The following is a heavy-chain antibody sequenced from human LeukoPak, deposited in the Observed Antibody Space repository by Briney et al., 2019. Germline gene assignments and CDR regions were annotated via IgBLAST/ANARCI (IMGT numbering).Heavy chain of an antibody. CDR3: TIPIDGYNSFDA. CDR2: INTNAGNP. J-gene: IGHJ5*02. D-gene: IGHD5-24*01. CDR1: GYTFTRFP. V-gene: IGHV7-4-1*01. Sequence: ASVKVSCKTSGYTFTRFPIHWVRQAPGQGLEWMGLINTNAGNPTYAQGFTGRFLFSLDTSVSTAYLQIFSLTSEDTAVYYCTIPIDGYNSFDAWGQGSLVTVSS.